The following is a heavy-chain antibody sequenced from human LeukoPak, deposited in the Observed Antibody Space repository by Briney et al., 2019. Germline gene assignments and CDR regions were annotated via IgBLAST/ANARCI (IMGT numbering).Heavy chain of an antibody. V-gene: IGHV3-21*01. Sequence: GGSLRLSCAASGFTLTNYTMNWVRQAPGKGLEWVSSSSSSSSYIYYADSVKGRFTISRDNAKNSLFLQMNSLRAEDTAVYYCARDVWRWPNDAFDIWGQGTMVTVS. CDR3: ARDVWRWPNDAFDI. CDR1: GFTLTNYT. CDR2: SSSSSSYI. J-gene: IGHJ3*02. D-gene: IGHD3-16*01.